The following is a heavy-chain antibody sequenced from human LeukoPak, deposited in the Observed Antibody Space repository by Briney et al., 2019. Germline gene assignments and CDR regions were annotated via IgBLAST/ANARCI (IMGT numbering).Heavy chain of an antibody. D-gene: IGHD4-23*01. V-gene: IGHV1-3*01. CDR2: INAGTGNT. CDR1: GYTFTHYA. CDR3: ARDEDDYGGNDLRSDYGRDV. Sequence: GVSVQVSCKACGYTFTHYAMHWVRQAPGQRLEWMGWINAGTGNTKYSQQFQGRVTITSETSASTAYREQSSLKAEDTTLYYGARDEDDYGGNDLRSDYGRDVWGQETTVTVSS. J-gene: IGHJ6*02.